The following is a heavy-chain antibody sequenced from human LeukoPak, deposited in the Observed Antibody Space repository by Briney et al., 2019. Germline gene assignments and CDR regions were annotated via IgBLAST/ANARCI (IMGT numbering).Heavy chain of an antibody. V-gene: IGHV3-7*01. Sequence: PGGSLRLSCAASGFTFTRVLMSWVRQAPGKGLEWVANIKTDGSDKYYADPVKGRFTISRDNAKNSLYLQMNSLGVEDTAVYYCAHYDFWSGYSFGTWGQGTLVTVSS. CDR2: IKTDGSDK. D-gene: IGHD3-3*01. CDR3: AHYDFWSGYSFGT. J-gene: IGHJ5*02. CDR1: GFTFTRVL.